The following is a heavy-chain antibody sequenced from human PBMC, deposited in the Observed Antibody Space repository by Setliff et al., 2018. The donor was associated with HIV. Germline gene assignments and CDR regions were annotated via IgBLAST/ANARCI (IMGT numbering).Heavy chain of an antibody. Sequence: SETLSLTCAVYGGSLSGYYWSWVRHSPGRGLEWIGEINQSGNTNFNPSLKSRLIISVDTSKSQFSLKLTSVTAADTALYYCAREGGQGYSGSGSFYHRNFDLWGRGTLVTVS. V-gene: IGHV4-34*01. CDR3: AREGGQGYSGSGSFYHRNFDL. D-gene: IGHD3-10*01. CDR2: INQSGNT. J-gene: IGHJ2*01. CDR1: GGSLSGYY.